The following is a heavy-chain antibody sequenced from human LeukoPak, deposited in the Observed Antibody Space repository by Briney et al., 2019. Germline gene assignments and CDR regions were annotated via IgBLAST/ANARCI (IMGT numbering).Heavy chain of an antibody. CDR3: AKNQVGATNRFDY. CDR1: GFTFSSYA. J-gene: IGHJ4*02. Sequence: HSGGSLRLSCAASGFTFSSYAMSWVRQAPGKGLEWVSAISGSGGSTYYADSVKGRFTISRDNSKNTLYLQMNSLRAEDTAVYYCAKNQVGATNRFDYWGQGTLVTVSS. CDR2: ISGSGGST. D-gene: IGHD1-26*01. V-gene: IGHV3-23*01.